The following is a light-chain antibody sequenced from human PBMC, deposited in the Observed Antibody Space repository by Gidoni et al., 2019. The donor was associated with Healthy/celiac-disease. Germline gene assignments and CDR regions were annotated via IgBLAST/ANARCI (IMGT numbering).Light chain of an antibody. CDR3: QRRSNWPLA. CDR2: DAS. CDR1: QSVSSY. V-gene: IGKV3-11*01. Sequence: ELVLPQSPATLSLSPGERATLSCRASQSVSSYLAWYQQKPGQAPRLLIYDASNRATGIPARFSGSGSGTDFTLTISSLEPEDFAVYYCQRRSNWPLAFGGGTKVEIK. J-gene: IGKJ4*01.